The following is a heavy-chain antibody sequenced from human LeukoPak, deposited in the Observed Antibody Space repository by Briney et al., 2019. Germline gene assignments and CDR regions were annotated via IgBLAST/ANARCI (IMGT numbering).Heavy chain of an antibody. CDR1: GGSISSYH. D-gene: IGHD3-16*01. Sequence: SETLSLTCTVSGGSISSYHWNWIRQSPGKGPEWIGYIYYSGSTNYNPSLKSRVTISVDTSKNQFSLKLSSVTAADTAVYYCARETSQKGAHYMDVWGKGTTVTISS. J-gene: IGHJ6*03. V-gene: IGHV4-59*01. CDR2: IYYSGST. CDR3: ARETSQKGAHYMDV.